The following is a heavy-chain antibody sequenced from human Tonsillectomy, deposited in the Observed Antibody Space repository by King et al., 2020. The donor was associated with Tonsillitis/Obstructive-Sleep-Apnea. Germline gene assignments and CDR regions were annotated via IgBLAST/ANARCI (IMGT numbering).Heavy chain of an antibody. V-gene: IGHV3-7*01. J-gene: IGHJ4*02. CDR2: IKPDGSDT. D-gene: IGHD6-19*01. CDR3: ARGRYTSGWYPDYFDF. CDR1: GFTFSTQW. Sequence: VQLVESGGGLVQPGGSLRLSCAASGFTFSTQWMSWVRQAPGKGMEWVANIKPDGSDTYYVDSMKGRFTISRDNAKNSLYLQMNSLRAEDPAVYYCARGRYTSGWYPDYFDFWGPGTLVTVSS.